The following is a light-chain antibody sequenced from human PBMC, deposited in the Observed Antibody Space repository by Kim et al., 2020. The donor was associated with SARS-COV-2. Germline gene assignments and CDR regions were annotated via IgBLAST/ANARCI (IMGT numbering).Light chain of an antibody. CDR3: QQYAISPIT. V-gene: IGKV3-20*01. CDR1: QRVGSNS. CDR2: RAS. J-gene: IGKJ5*01. Sequence: YPGERATLAGRDSQRVGSNSLAWYQQRPGQPPRLLIYRASSRVTGIAGRFSGSGSGTDFTLTINRLEPEDFAVFYCQQYAISPITFGQGTRLEIK.